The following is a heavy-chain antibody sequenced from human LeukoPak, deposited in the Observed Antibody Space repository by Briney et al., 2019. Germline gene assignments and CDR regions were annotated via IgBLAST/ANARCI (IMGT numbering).Heavy chain of an antibody. CDR2: INSDGSST. D-gene: IGHD4-11*01. Sequence: GGSLRLSCAAFGFSFSNSWMHWVRQAPGKGLVWVSRINSDGSSTIYADSVKGRFTISRDNAKNTLYLQMNSLRAEDTAVYYCIKGKYQYDYWGQGTLVTVSS. CDR1: GFSFSNSW. CDR3: IKGKYQYDY. V-gene: IGHV3-74*01. J-gene: IGHJ4*02.